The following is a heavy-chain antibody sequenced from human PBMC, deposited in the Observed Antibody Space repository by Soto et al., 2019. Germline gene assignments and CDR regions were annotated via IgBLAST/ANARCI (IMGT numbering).Heavy chain of an antibody. CDR3: AKDLWYYYGSGSYFAY. CDR2: TSGSGGRT. Sequence: EVQLLESGGGLVQPGGSLRLSCAASGFTFSNYAVSWVRQAPGGGLEWVSTTSGSGGRTYYADSVKGRFTISRDNSKNTLYLQMNSLRAEDTAIYYCAKDLWYYYGSGSYFAYWGQGTLVTVSS. V-gene: IGHV3-23*01. J-gene: IGHJ4*02. CDR1: GFTFSNYA. D-gene: IGHD3-10*01.